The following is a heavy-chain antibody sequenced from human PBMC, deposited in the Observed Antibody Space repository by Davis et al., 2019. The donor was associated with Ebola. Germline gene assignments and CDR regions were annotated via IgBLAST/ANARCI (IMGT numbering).Heavy chain of an antibody. D-gene: IGHD1-26*01. CDR1: GGSISSSNW. CDR3: ARDGTSGWELLYYYGMDV. V-gene: IGHV4-4*02. Sequence: GSLRLSCAVSGGSISSSNWWCWVRQPPGKGLEWIGEIYHSGSTNYNPSLKSRVTISVDKSKNQFSLKLSSVTAADTAVYYCARDGTSGWELLYYYGMDVWGQGTTVTVSS. J-gene: IGHJ6*02. CDR2: IYHSGST.